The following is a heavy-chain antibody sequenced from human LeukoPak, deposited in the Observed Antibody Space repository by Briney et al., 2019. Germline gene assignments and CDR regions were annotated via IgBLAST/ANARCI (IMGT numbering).Heavy chain of an antibody. Sequence: PGGSLRLPCAASGFTFSNAWMSWVRQAPGKGLEWVGRIKSKTDGGTTDYAAPVKGRFTISRDDSKNTLYLQMNSLKTEDTAVYYCTTDPSSGALFDYWGQGTLVTVSS. CDR2: IKSKTDGGTT. CDR1: GFTFSNAW. CDR3: TTDPSSGALFDY. V-gene: IGHV3-15*01. J-gene: IGHJ4*02. D-gene: IGHD3-10*01.